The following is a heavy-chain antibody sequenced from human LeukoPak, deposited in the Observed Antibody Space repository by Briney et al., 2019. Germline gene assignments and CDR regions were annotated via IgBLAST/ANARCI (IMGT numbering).Heavy chain of an antibody. CDR3: ARDALIAAAGQYYFDY. J-gene: IGHJ4*02. D-gene: IGHD6-13*01. CDR1: GGSISSGDYY. CDR2: IYYSGST. Sequence: PSETLSLTCTVSGGSISSGDYYWSWIRQPPGKGLEWIGYIYYSGSTNYNPSLKSRVTISVDTSKNQFSLKLSSVTAADTAVYYCARDALIAAAGQYYFDYWGQGTLVTVSS. V-gene: IGHV4-30-4*01.